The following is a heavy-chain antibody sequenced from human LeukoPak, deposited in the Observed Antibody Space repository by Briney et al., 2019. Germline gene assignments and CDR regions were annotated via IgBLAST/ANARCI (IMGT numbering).Heavy chain of an antibody. D-gene: IGHD6-19*01. J-gene: IGHJ4*02. CDR2: TSAYSGNT. CDR1: GYTFTTYG. CDR3: ARDAGSSGWRQGDS. V-gene: IGHV1-18*01. Sequence: GASVKVSCKASGYTFTTYGISWVRQAPGQGLEWMGWTSAYSGNTNYAQNLQGRVTMTTDTSTSTAYMEIRSLTSDDTAIYYCARDAGSSGWRQGDSWGQGTLVTVSS.